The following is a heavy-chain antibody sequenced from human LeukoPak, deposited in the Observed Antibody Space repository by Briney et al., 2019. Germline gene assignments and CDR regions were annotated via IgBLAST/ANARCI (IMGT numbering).Heavy chain of an antibody. Sequence: RPGGSLRLSCAASGFTFSSYGMHWVRQAPGKGLEWVAFIRYDGSNKYYADSVKGRFTISRDNSKSSLFLQINSLRVDDTAVYYCARDRMGDYAQDYWGRGTLVTVSS. J-gene: IGHJ4*02. CDR2: IRYDGSNK. CDR1: GFTFSSYG. D-gene: IGHD4-17*01. CDR3: ARDRMGDYAQDY. V-gene: IGHV3-30*02.